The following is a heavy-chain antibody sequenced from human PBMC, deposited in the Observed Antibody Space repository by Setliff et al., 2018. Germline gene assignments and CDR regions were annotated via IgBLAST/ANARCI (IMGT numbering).Heavy chain of an antibody. CDR1: GYTFTYFG. V-gene: IGHV1-18*01. CDR2: ISPYNGQT. D-gene: IGHD3-9*01. J-gene: IGHJ6*02. CDR3: AKEPAVSLTEAVRRTYYDYAMDA. Sequence: ASVKVSCKASGYTFTYFGLGWVRQAPGQGLEWMGWISPYNGQTTYAQRFQGRITMTTDTSTDTAYMELRNLRSDDTAIYFCAKEPAVSLTEAVRRTYYDYAMDAWGQGTTVTVSS.